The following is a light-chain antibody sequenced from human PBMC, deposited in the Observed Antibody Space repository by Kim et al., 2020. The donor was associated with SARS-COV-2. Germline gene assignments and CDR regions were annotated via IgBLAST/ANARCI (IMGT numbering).Light chain of an antibody. Sequence: EVVMTQSPATLSVSPGERATLSCRASQSVSTDLAWYQQKSGQAPRLLIYGASTRATGIPARFSGSGSGTEFTLTISGLQSEDLAVYYCQQYNNWPPLTFGQGTRLEIK. J-gene: IGKJ5*01. CDR3: QQYNNWPPLT. CDR1: QSVSTD. CDR2: GAS. V-gene: IGKV3D-15*01.